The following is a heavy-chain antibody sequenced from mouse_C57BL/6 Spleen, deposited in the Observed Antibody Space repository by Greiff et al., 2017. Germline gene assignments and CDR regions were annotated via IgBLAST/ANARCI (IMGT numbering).Heavy chain of an antibody. CDR3: ARVTTVVVPYAMDY. CDR1: GYSFTGYY. D-gene: IGHD1-1*01. CDR2: INPSTGGT. V-gene: IGHV1-42*01. Sequence: VQLKESGPELVKPGASVKISCKASGYSFTGYYMNWVKQSPEKSLEWIGEINPSTGGTTYNQKFKAKATLTVDKSSSTAYMQLKSLTSEDSAVYYCARVTTVVVPYAMDYWGQGTSVTVSS. J-gene: IGHJ4*01.